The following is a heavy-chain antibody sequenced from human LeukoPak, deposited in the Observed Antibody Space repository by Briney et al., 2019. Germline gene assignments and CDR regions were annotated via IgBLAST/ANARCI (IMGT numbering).Heavy chain of an antibody. CDR2: IHYSGST. CDR1: GGSISSYY. V-gene: IGHV4-59*01. J-gene: IGHJ6*03. Sequence: PSETLSLTCTVSGGSISSYYWSWIRQPPGEGLECIGYIHYSGSTNYNPSLKGRVTISVDTSKNQFSLKLSSVTAADTAVYYCARVLVAGNTGYYMDVWGKGITVTVSS. D-gene: IGHD6-19*01. CDR3: ARVLVAGNTGYYMDV.